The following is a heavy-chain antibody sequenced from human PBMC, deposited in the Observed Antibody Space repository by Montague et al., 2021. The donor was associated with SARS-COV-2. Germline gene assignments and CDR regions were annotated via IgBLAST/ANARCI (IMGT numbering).Heavy chain of an antibody. J-gene: IGHJ6*02. Sequence: SLRLSCAAYGFNFWGYAMNWVRQAPGKGLEWVSGISASGGRTNYAESVKGRFTISRDNSKNTVYLQMNSLRVDDTAVVYCAKEWLWESQSPYCYGLDVWGQGTTVTVTS. D-gene: IGHD1-26*01. CDR3: AKEWLWESQSPYCYGLDV. CDR2: ISASGGRT. V-gene: IGHV3-23*01. CDR1: GFNFWGYA.